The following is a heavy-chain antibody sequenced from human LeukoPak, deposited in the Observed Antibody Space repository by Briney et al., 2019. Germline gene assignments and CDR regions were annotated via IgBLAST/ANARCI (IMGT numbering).Heavy chain of an antibody. CDR1: GGSISSGGYY. CDR3: ARDRSRRVYGMDV. J-gene: IGHJ6*02. CDR2: IYYSGST. D-gene: IGHD2-2*01. V-gene: IGHV4-39*07. Sequence: KPSETLSLTCTVSGGSISSGGYYWGWIRQPPGKGLEWIGSIYYSGSTYYNPSLKSRVTISVDTSKNQFSLKLSSVTAADTAVYYCARDRSRRVYGMDVWGQGTTATVSS.